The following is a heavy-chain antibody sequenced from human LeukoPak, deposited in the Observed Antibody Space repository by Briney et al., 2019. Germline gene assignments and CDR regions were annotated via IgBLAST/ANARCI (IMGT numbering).Heavy chain of an antibody. CDR3: ATGVISPPGPPYYYYPMDV. CDR1: GYTLTELS. CDR2: LDPEDGET. V-gene: IGHV1-24*01. D-gene: IGHD3-16*02. J-gene: IGHJ6*02. Sequence: ASVKVSCKVSGYTLTELSIHWVRQAPGKGLEWMGSLDPEDGETVYAQIFQGRVTMTEDTSTDTVYMQLSSLRSDDTAVYFCATGVISPPGPPYYYYPMDVWGQGTTVTVSS.